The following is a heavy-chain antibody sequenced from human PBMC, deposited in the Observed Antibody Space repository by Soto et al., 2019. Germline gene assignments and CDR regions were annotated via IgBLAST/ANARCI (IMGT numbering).Heavy chain of an antibody. CDR2: IYHSGST. CDR1: SGSISSSNW. V-gene: IGHV4-4*02. Sequence: LSLTCAVSSGSISSSNWWSWVRQPPGKGLEWIGEIYHSGSTNYNPSLKSRVTISVDKSKNQFSLKLSSVTAADTAVYYCARVSTRYDFWSGYYLDYWGQGTLVTVSS. D-gene: IGHD3-3*01. J-gene: IGHJ4*02. CDR3: ARVSTRYDFWSGYYLDY.